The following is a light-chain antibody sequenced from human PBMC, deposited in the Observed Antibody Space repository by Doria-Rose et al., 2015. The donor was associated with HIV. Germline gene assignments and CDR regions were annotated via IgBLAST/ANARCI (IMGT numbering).Light chain of an antibody. CDR3: QQYYDTPS. CDR1: QSLLYTSKNY. V-gene: IGKV4-1*01. CDR2: WAS. J-gene: IGKJ3*01. Sequence: DIRLTQSPESLGMSLGGRATLNCKSNQSLLYTSKNYLAWYQQKPGQPPKLLIYWASTRQSGVPARFSGSGSGTDFTLTISSLEAEDVAVYYCQQYYDTPSFGPGTTVDIK.